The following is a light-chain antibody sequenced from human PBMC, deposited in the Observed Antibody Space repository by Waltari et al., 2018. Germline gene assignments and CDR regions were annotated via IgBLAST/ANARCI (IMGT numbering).Light chain of an antibody. Sequence: EIVLTQSPGTLSLSPGERATLACRASQSVRGSLAWYPQKPGQPPRLLIYAASNRATGIPDRFSGSGSGTDFSLTISRLEPEDFAVYYCQHYVRLPATFGQGTKVEIK. CDR1: QSVRGS. CDR2: AAS. CDR3: QHYVRLPAT. V-gene: IGKV3-20*01. J-gene: IGKJ1*01.